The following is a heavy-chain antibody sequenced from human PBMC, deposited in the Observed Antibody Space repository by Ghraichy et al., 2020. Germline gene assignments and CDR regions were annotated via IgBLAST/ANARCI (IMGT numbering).Heavy chain of an antibody. V-gene: IGHV3-7*01. D-gene: IGHD4-17*01. CDR3: ARVLREDYAPQPGKYYNFARDV. J-gene: IGHJ6*02. CDR1: GFTFTRNW. Sequence: GGSLRLSCAASGFTFTRNWMTWVRRAPGKGLEWVANIKEDGSEKNYGDSVRGRFTISRDNAKNSLFLQMNSLRTDDSAVYYCARVLREDYAPQPGKYYNFARDVGGRGTPVTVS. CDR2: IKEDGSEK.